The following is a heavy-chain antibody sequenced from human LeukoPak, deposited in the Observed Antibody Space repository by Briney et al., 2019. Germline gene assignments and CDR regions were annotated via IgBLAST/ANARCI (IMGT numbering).Heavy chain of an antibody. D-gene: IGHD5-18*01. CDR3: ARVDTAMVPGGYYYGMDV. Sequence: GASVKVSCKASGYTFTGYYMHWVRQAPGQGLEWMGWLNPNSGGTNYAQKFQGRVTMTRDPSISTAYMELSRLRSDATAVYYCARVDTAMVPGGYYYGMDVWGQGTTVTVSS. J-gene: IGHJ6*02. CDR1: GYTFTGYY. V-gene: IGHV1-2*02. CDR2: LNPNSGGT.